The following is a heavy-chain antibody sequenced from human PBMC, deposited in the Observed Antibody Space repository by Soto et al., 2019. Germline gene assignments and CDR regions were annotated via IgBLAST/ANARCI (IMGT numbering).Heavy chain of an antibody. Sequence: QVQLVESGGGVVQPGRSLRLSCAVSGFTFRSYGMHWVRQAPGKGLEWVAVIWHDGSDKFYADSVKGRFTVSRDNAKSMLYLQMNSLRAEDTAVYYCARGGCSSASCSDVDLWGQGSLVTVSS. CDR1: GFTFRSYG. D-gene: IGHD2-2*01. V-gene: IGHV3-33*01. CDR3: ARGGCSSASCSDVDL. CDR2: IWHDGSDK. J-gene: IGHJ5*02.